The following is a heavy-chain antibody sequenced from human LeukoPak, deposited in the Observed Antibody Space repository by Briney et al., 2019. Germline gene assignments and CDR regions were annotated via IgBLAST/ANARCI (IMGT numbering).Heavy chain of an antibody. J-gene: IGHJ4*02. V-gene: IGHV1-58*01. CDR1: GFTFTSSA. D-gene: IGHD3-22*01. CDR2: IVVGSGNT. Sequence: SVKVSCKASGFTFTSSAVQWVRQARGQRLEWIGWIVVGSGNTNYAQKLQGRVTMTTDTSTSTAYMELRSLRSDDTAVYYCARTEDYYDSSGYYAGDYWGQGTLVTVSS. CDR3: ARTEDYYDSSGYYAGDY.